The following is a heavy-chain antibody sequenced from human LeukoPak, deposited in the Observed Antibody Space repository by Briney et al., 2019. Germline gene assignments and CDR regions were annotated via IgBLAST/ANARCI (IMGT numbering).Heavy chain of an antibody. CDR3: APDDILTGYPEYNWFDP. V-gene: IGHV4-4*02. J-gene: IGHJ5*02. CDR2: IHHSGST. D-gene: IGHD3-9*01. Sequence: PSETLSLTCAVSGSSIKFNNWWSWVRQPPGKGLEWIGEIHHSGSTNYNPSLKSRLTISVDTSKNQFSLKLSSVTAADTAVYYCAPDDILTGYPEYNWFDPWGQGTLVTVSS. CDR1: GSSIKFNNW.